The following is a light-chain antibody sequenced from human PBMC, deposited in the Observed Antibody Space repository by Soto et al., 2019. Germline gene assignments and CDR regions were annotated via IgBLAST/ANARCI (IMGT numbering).Light chain of an antibody. J-gene: IGKJ1*01. Sequence: DIQMTQSPSTLSASVGDRVTITCRASPSISTYLAWYQQKPGKAPKILVYGASSLDRGVPSRVSGSGSGTEFTLTINSLQPDDFAAYFCQHYSSYSGAFGQGTKVEIK. CDR2: GAS. CDR3: QHYSSYSGA. CDR1: PSISTY. V-gene: IGKV1-5*01.